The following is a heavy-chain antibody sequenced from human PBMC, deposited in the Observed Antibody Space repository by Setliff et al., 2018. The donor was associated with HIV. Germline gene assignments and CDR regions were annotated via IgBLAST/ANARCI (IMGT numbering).Heavy chain of an antibody. V-gene: IGHV3-7*01. CDR2: INQDGGET. J-gene: IGHJ4*02. CDR1: GFTFSGYW. D-gene: IGHD1-26*01. CDR3: ARAAPRAGAAPLAYDY. Sequence: GESLRLSCAASGFTFSGYWMSWVRQAPGKGLEWVANINQDGGETYYKDSVKGRLAISRDNANNSLHLQMNSLRVEDTAIYYCARAAPRAGAAPLAYDYWGQGTLVTVPQ.